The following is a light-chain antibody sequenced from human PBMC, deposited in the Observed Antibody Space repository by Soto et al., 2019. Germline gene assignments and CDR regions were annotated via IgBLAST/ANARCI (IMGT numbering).Light chain of an antibody. J-gene: IGKJ2*01. CDR2: CAS. CDR1: QTIFYNCRHKDV. CDR3: QQYLTTPHS. V-gene: IGKV4-1*01. Sequence: DIVMTQSPDSLAVSLGESATINCKSSQTIFYNCRHKDVLAWYQQKSGHSPKLLIYCASTRESGVPYRFSGSRSWTDFTLDNSSLQAEDVALYFCQQYLTTPHSFGQGTRLDIK.